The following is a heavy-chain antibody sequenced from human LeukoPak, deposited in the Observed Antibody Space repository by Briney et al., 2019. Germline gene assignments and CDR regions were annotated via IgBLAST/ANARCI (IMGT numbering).Heavy chain of an antibody. CDR1: GDSISSGDYY. J-gene: IGHJ4*02. CDR3: ARDRYSGYEYAFDY. D-gene: IGHD5-12*01. CDR2: IYYSGST. Sequence: SETLSLTCTVSGDSISSGDYYWSWIRQPPGKGLEWIGYIYYSGSTYYNPSLKSRVTISVDTSKNQFSLKLSSVTAADTAVYYCARDRYSGYEYAFDYWGQGTLVTVSS. V-gene: IGHV4-30-4*08.